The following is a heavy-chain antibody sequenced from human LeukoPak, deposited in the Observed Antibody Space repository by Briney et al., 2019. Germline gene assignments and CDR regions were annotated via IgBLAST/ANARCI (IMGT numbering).Heavy chain of an antibody. V-gene: IGHV3-30*04. D-gene: IGHD3-16*01. Sequence: GGSLRLSCAASGFTFSSYATHWVRQAPGKGLEWVAIISYDGSNKYYADSVKGRFTISRDNSKNTLYLQMNSLRAEDTAVYYCARDLMIRFPEYYFDYWGQGTLVTVSS. CDR3: ARDLMIRFPEYYFDY. J-gene: IGHJ4*02. CDR1: GFTFSSYA. CDR2: ISYDGSNK.